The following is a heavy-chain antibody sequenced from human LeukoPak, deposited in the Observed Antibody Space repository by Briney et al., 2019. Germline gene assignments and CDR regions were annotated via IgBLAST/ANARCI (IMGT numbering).Heavy chain of an antibody. Sequence: PGGSLRLSCAASGFTFSSYSMNWVRQAPGKGLEWVSSISSSSSYIYYADSVKGRFTISRDNAKNSLYLQMNSLRAEDTAVYYCARETDPVSSGSYYNVPRNFDYWGQGTLVTVSS. CDR2: ISSSSSYI. CDR3: ARETDPVSSGSYYNVPRNFDY. J-gene: IGHJ4*02. CDR1: GFTFSSYS. V-gene: IGHV3-21*01. D-gene: IGHD3-10*01.